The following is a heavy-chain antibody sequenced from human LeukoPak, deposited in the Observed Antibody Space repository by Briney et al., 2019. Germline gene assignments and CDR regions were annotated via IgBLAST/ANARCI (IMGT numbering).Heavy chain of an antibody. V-gene: IGHV4-4*02. CDR2: IYHSGST. CDR1: GGSISSSYW. D-gene: IGHD6-6*01. Sequence: SETLSLTCAVSGGSISSSYWWSWIRQPPGKGLEWIGEIYHSGSTNYNLSLKSRVTISVDKSKNQFSLKLSSVTAADTAVYYCARDSVWYSSSSGHFDYWGQGTLVTVSS. CDR3: ARDSVWYSSSSGHFDY. J-gene: IGHJ4*02.